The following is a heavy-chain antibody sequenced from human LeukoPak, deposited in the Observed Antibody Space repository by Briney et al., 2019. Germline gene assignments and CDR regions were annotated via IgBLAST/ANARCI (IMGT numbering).Heavy chain of an antibody. V-gene: IGHV3-30*18. J-gene: IGHJ4*02. CDR1: GFTFSSYG. Sequence: GGSLRLSCAASGFTFSSYGMHWVRQAPGKGLEWVAVISYDGSNKYYADSVKGRFTISRDNSKNTLYLQMNSQRAADTAVYYCAKVGSRAKQADYWGQGTLVTVSS. D-gene: IGHD3-16*01. CDR2: ISYDGSNK. CDR3: AKVGSRAKQADY.